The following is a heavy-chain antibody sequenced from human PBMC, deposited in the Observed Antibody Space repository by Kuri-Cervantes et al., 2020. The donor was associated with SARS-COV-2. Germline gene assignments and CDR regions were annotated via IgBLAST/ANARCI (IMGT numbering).Heavy chain of an antibody. D-gene: IGHD5-24*01. CDR2: INPNSGGT. CDR1: GYTFTGYY. V-gene: IGHV1-2*02. J-gene: IGHJ6*03. CDR3: ALMAGYYYYYYMDV. Sequence: ASVKVSCKASGYTFTGYYMHWVRQAPGQGLERMGWINPNSGGTNYAQKFQGRVTMTRDTSISTAYMELSRLRSDDTAVYYCALMAGYYYYYYMDVWGKGTTVTVSS.